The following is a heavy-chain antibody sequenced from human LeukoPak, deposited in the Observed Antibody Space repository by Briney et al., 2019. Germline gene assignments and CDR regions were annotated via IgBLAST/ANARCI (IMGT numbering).Heavy chain of an antibody. CDR3: ASRYRSGWPDPFDI. J-gene: IGHJ3*02. V-gene: IGHV3-48*01. Sequence: GGSLRLSCAASGFTFSTYNMNWVRQAPGKGLEWISYISSDSFNTYYADSVKGRFTVSRDNAKNSLFLQMNSLRAEDMGVYYCASRYRSGWPDPFDIWGQGTMVTVSS. CDR1: GFTFSTYN. D-gene: IGHD6-19*01. CDR2: ISSDSFNT.